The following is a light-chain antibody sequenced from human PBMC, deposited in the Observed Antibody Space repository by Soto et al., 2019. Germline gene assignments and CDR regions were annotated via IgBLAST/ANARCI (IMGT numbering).Light chain of an antibody. CDR3: QQLNSFPR. J-gene: IGKJ3*01. Sequence: DIQLTQSPSFLSASMGDRVTITCRASQGISSYLAWHQQKPGKAPKLLIYAVSTLQSGVPSRFSGSGSGTEFTLTISSLQPEDSATYYCQQLNSFPRFGPGTKVDIK. CDR2: AVS. V-gene: IGKV1-9*01. CDR1: QGISSY.